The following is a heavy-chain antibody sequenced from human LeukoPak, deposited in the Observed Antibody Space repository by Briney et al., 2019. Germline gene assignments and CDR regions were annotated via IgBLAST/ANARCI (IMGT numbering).Heavy chain of an antibody. V-gene: IGHV4-34*01. CDR1: GGSFSGYY. D-gene: IGHD3-3*01. CDR3: ATRRRYYDFWSAPDAFDI. CDR2: VNHSGST. Sequence: PSETLSLTCAVYGGSFSGYYWSWIRQPPGKGLEWIGEVNHSGSTNYNPSLKSRVTISVDTSKNQFSPKLSSVTAADTAVYYCATRRRYYDFWSAPDAFDIWGQGTMVTVSS. J-gene: IGHJ3*02.